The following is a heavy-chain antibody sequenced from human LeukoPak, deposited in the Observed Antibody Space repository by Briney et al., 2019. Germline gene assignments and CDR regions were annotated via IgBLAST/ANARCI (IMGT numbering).Heavy chain of an antibody. D-gene: IGHD6-13*01. V-gene: IGHV1-2*02. Sequence: ASVKVSCKASGYSFTGYYMHWVRQAPGQGLEWMGWIHPNSGATRYAQKFQGRVSMTRDTSVSTAYLDLSGLTSDDTAIYYCARDLEAAAALDYWGQGTLVTVSS. CDR3: ARDLEAAAALDY. J-gene: IGHJ4*02. CDR2: IHPNSGAT. CDR1: GYSFTGYY.